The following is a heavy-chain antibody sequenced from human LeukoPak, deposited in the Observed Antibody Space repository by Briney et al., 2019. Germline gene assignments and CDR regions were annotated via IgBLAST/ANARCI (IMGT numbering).Heavy chain of an antibody. CDR3: ARGGRGQQRDFDY. V-gene: IGHV6-1*01. CDR2: TYYRSKWYN. J-gene: IGHJ4*02. CDR1: GDTVSNKRSA. Sequence: SQTLSLTCAISGDTVSNKRSAWNWIRQSPSRGLEWLGRTYYRSKWYNDYAVSVKSRITINPDTSKNQFSLQLNSVTPEDTAVYYCARGGRGQQRDFDYWGQGTLVTVSS. D-gene: IGHD6-13*01.